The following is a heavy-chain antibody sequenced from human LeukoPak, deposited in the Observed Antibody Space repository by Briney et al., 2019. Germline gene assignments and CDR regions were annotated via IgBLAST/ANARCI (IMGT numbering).Heavy chain of an antibody. J-gene: IGHJ4*02. Sequence: GGSLRLSCAASGFTFSSYWMSWVRQAPGKGLEWVANIKQGGSEKYYVDSVKGRLTVSRDNAKNSLYLQMNSLRAEDTAVYYCARNPAYCGGDCYLDYWGQGTLVPVSS. CDR1: GFTFSSYW. CDR2: IKQGGSEK. CDR3: ARNPAYCGGDCYLDY. V-gene: IGHV3-7*03. D-gene: IGHD2-21*02.